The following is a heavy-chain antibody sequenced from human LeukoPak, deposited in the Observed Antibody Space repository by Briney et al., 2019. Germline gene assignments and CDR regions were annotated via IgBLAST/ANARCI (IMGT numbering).Heavy chain of an antibody. V-gene: IGHV4-59*01. Sequence: SETLSLTCTVSGGSISSYYWSWIRQPPGKGLEWIGYIYYSGSTNYNPSLKSRVTISVDTSKNQFSLKLSSVTAADTAVYYCARDLKLLWFGEPRNWFDPWGQGTLVTVSS. CDR2: IYYSGST. J-gene: IGHJ5*02. D-gene: IGHD3-10*01. CDR3: ARDLKLLWFGEPRNWFDP. CDR1: GGSISSYY.